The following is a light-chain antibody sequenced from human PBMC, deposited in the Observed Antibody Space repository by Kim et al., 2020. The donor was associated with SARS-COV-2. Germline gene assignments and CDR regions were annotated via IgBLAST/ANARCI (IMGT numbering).Light chain of an antibody. CDR2: DAS. CDR3: QYYTFNSRT. CDR1: QSISNW. V-gene: IGKV1-5*01. J-gene: IGKJ1*01. Sequence: ASVGDRVTITCRASQSISNWLAWYQQKPGKAPNLLIYDASKLESGVPSRFSGSGSGTDFTLTINSLQPGDFATYYCQYYTFNSRTFGQGTKVDIK.